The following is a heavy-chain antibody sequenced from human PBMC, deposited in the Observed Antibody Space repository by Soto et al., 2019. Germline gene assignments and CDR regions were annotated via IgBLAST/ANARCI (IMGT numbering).Heavy chain of an antibody. CDR3: AREGDSSGWYNWFDR. D-gene: IGHD3-22*01. J-gene: IGHJ5*02. CDR1: GFTFSTYS. CDR2: ISISSSTI. Sequence: EVQLVESGGGLVQPGGSLRLSCAASGFTFSTYSMNWVRQAPGKGLEWVSYISISSSTIYYADSVKGRFTISGDNAKNSLYLQMHSLRAEDTAVYYCAREGDSSGWYNWFDRWGQGTLVTVSS. V-gene: IGHV3-48*01.